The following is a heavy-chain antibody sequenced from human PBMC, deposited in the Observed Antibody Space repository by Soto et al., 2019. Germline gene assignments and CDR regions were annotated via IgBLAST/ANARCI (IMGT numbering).Heavy chain of an antibody. CDR1: SGSISSSNW. CDR2: IYHSGST. D-gene: IGHD4-17*01. J-gene: IGHJ6*03. V-gene: IGHV4-4*02. Sequence: QVQLQESGPGLVKPSGTLSLTCAVSSGSISSSNWWSWVRQPPGKGLEWIGEIYHSGSTNYNPSLKSRVTISVDKSKNQFSLKLSSVTAADTAVYYCARDYGLEGTVTKRGHYYYYYMDVWGKGTTVTVSS. CDR3: ARDYGLEGTVTKRGHYYYYYMDV.